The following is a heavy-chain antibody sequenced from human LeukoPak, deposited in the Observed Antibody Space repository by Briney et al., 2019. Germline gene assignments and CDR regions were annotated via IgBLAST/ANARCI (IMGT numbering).Heavy chain of an antibody. CDR3: ARTYCGGDCYWYNWFDP. Sequence: GASVKVSCKGSGGTLSSYAISWVRQAPGQGLEWMGGIIPIFGTANYAQKFQGRVTITTDESTSTAYMELSSLRSEDTAVYYCARTYCGGDCYWYNWFDPWGQGTLVTVSS. CDR2: IIPIFGTA. J-gene: IGHJ5*02. V-gene: IGHV1-69*05. CDR1: GGTLSSYA. D-gene: IGHD2-21*02.